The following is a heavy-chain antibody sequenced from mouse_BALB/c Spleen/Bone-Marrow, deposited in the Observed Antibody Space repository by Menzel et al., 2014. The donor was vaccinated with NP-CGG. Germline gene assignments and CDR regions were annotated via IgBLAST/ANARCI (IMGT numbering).Heavy chain of an antibody. J-gene: IGHJ2*01. CDR3: ARGGEYGNYFFDY. CDR1: GFSLTSYG. CDR2: IWAGGST. V-gene: IGHV2-9*02. D-gene: IGHD2-10*02. Sequence: VKLVGSGPGLVAPSQSLSITCTVSGFSLTSYGVHWVRQPPGKGLEWLGVIWAGGSTNYNSALMSRLSISKDNSKSRVFLKMNSLQTDDTAMYYCARGGEYGNYFFDYWGQGTTLTVSS.